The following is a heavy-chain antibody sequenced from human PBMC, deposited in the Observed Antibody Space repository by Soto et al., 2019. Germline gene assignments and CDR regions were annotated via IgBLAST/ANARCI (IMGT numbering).Heavy chain of an antibody. CDR1: GGSISSSSYY. D-gene: IGHD6-6*01. Sequence: SETLSLTCTVSGGSISSSSYYWGWIRQPPGKGLEWIGSIYYSGSHYYNPSLKSRFTISVDTSKNQFSLRLSSVPAADTAVYYCARHGSPYIAARPFDYWGQGTLVTVSS. V-gene: IGHV4-39*01. CDR2: IYYSGSH. J-gene: IGHJ4*02. CDR3: ARHGSPYIAARPFDY.